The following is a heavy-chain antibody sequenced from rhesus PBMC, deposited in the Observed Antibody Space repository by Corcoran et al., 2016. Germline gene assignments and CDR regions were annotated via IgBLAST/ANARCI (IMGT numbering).Heavy chain of an antibody. CDR3: ARGYGGALYY. J-gene: IGHJ4*01. D-gene: IGHD1-44*02. V-gene: IGHV4-122*02. Sequence: QLQLQESGPGLVKPSETLSLTCAVSGYSISSGYGWSWIRQPPGKGLEWIGYISYSGSTSYNPYLKSRVTISGYTSKNQFSLKLSSVTAADTAVYYCARGYGGALYYWGQGVLVTVSS. CDR1: GYSISSGYG. CDR2: ISYSGST.